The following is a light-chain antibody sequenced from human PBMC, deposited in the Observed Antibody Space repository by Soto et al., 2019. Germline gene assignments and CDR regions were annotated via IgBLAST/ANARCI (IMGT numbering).Light chain of an antibody. CDR1: QSVSSY. CDR3: QQRSNLIT. V-gene: IGKV3-11*01. CDR2: DAS. Sequence: IVLTQSPATLSLSPWERATLSCRASQSVSSYLAWYQQKPGQAPRLLIYDASNRATGIPARFSGSGSGTDFTLTISSLEPEDFAVYCCQQRSNLITFGQGTRLEIK. J-gene: IGKJ5*01.